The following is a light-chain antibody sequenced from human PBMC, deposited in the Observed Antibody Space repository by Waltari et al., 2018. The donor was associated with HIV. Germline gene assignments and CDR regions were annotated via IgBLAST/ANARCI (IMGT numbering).Light chain of an antibody. Sequence: EIVMIQSPGTLSVSPGERATLSCRASESVNSNLAWYKQKPGQAPRLLIFGASTRATGIAARFSGSASGTEFTLTISRLQSEDFAVYYCQQYYKWPLTFGQGTRLEIK. V-gene: IGKV3D-15*01. CDR3: QQYYKWPLT. J-gene: IGKJ5*01. CDR2: GAS. CDR1: ESVNSN.